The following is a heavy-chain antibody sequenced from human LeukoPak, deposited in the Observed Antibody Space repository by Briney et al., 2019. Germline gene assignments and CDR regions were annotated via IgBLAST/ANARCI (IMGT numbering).Heavy chain of an antibody. Sequence: PSETLSLTCTVSGGSISSHYWSWIRQPPGKGLEWIGYIYYSGSTNYNPSLKSRVTISVDTSKNQFSLKLSPVTAADTAVYYCARALDGYNRRYFDYWGQGTLVTVSS. CDR2: IYYSGST. D-gene: IGHD5-24*01. CDR1: GGSISSHY. V-gene: IGHV4-59*11. J-gene: IGHJ4*02. CDR3: ARALDGYNRRYFDY.